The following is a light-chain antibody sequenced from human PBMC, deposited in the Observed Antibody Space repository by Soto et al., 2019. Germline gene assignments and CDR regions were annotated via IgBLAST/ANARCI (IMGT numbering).Light chain of an antibody. V-gene: IGLV2-14*01. CDR1: SSDIGGYNY. CDR3: SSFTSTTTLYV. CDR2: EVT. Sequence: QSVLTQPASVSGSPGQSITISCTGTSSDIGGYNYVSWYQQHPGKVPKLIIFEVTTRPSGVSNRFSGSKSGNTASLTISGLQADDEADYYCSSFTSTTTLYVFATGTKLTVL. J-gene: IGLJ1*01.